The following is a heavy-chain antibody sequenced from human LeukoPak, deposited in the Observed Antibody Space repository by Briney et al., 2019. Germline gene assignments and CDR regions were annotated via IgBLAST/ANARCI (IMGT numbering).Heavy chain of an antibody. J-gene: IGHJ4*02. Sequence: PGGSLRLSCAASGFTFSSYAMSWVRQAPGKGLEWVSAISGSGGSTYYADSVKGRFTISRDNSKNTLYLQMNSLRAEDTAVYYCAGPWDSGSSFDYWGQGTLVTVSS. D-gene: IGHD1-26*01. V-gene: IGHV3-23*01. CDR1: GFTFSSYA. CDR3: AGPWDSGSSFDY. CDR2: ISGSGGST.